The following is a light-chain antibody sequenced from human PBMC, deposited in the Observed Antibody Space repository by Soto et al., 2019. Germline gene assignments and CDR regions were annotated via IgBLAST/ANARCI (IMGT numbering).Light chain of an antibody. CDR2: DVT. J-gene: IGLJ2*01. V-gene: IGLV2-11*01. CDR3: CSYAGTYTPVV. CDR1: SSDVGTYKY. Sequence: QSVLTQPRSVSGSPGQSVAISCTGTSSDVGTYKYVSWYQQHPGKAPKLIIYDVTERPSGVPDRFSASKSGNTASLTISGLQTEDEADYYCCSYAGTYTPVVFGGGTKLTVL.